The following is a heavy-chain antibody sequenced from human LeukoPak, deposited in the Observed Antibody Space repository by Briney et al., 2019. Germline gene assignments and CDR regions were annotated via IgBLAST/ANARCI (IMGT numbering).Heavy chain of an antibody. CDR1: GDSVSSNSAA. Sequence: SQTLSLTCAISGDSVSSNSAAWNWIRQSPSRGLEWLGRTYYRSKWYNDYAVSVKSRITINPDTSKNQFSLQLNSVTPEDTAVYYCARDIVVVPAATYYYYYMDVWGKGTTVTVSS. D-gene: IGHD2-2*01. V-gene: IGHV6-1*01. J-gene: IGHJ6*03. CDR3: ARDIVVVPAATYYYYYMDV. CDR2: TYYRSKWYN.